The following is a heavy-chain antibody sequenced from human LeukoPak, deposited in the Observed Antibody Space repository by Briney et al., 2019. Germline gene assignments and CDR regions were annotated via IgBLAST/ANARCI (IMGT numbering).Heavy chain of an antibody. CDR3: AIGSGYYTR. Sequence: GGSLRLSCAASGFTFSSYGMHWVRQAPGKGLEWVAFIRYDGSNKYYADSVKGRFTISRDNAKNSLYLQMNSLRAEDTAVYYCAIGSGYYTRWGQGTLSPSPQ. D-gene: IGHD3-22*01. CDR1: GFTFSSYG. V-gene: IGHV3-30*02. CDR2: IRYDGSNK. J-gene: IGHJ4*02.